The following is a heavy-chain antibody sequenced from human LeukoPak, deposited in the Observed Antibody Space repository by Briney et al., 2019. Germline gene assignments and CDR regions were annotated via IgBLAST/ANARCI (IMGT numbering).Heavy chain of an antibody. J-gene: IGHJ4*02. D-gene: IGHD3-10*01. Sequence: SGGSLRLSCAASGYTVSSNYMSWVRQAPGKGLEWVSVIYSGGSTYYAESVKGRFTISRDNSKNTLYLQMNSLRAEDTAVYYCARVRRSKGYYFDYWGQGTPVTASS. CDR1: GYTVSSNY. CDR3: ARVRRSKGYYFDY. CDR2: IYSGGST. V-gene: IGHV3-66*01.